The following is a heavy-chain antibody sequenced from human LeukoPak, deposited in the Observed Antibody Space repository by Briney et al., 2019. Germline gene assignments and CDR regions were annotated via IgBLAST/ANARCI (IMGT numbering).Heavy chain of an antibody. CDR1: GGSISSGSYY. D-gene: IGHD3-22*01. CDR3: ARNYYYDSSGYYWYFDY. V-gene: IGHV4-61*02. CDR2: IYTRGST. J-gene: IGHJ4*02. Sequence: SETLSLTCTVSGGSISSGSYYWNWIRQPAGKGLEWIGRIYTRGSTNYNPSLKSRVTISLDTSKNQFSLKLTSVAAADTAIYYCARNYYYDSSGYYWYFDYWGQGTLVTVPS.